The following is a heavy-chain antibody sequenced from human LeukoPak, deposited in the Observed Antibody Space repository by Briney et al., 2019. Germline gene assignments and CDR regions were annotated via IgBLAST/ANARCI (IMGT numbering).Heavy chain of an antibody. Sequence: SQTLSLTCAVSGGSTSSGGYSWSWIRQPPGKGLEWIGYIYHSGSTYYNPSLKSRVTISVDRSKNQFSLKLSSVTAADTAVYYCARDKSVDTASSYWYFDLWGRGTLVTVSS. J-gene: IGHJ2*01. CDR1: GGSTSSGGYS. V-gene: IGHV4-30-2*01. CDR3: ARDKSVDTASSYWYFDL. D-gene: IGHD5-18*01. CDR2: IYHSGST.